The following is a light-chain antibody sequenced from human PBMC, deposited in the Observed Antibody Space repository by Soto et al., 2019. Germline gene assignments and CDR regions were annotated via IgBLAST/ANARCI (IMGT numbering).Light chain of an antibody. CDR2: EDD. J-gene: IGLJ2*01. CDR1: SGSIANNY. CDR3: HSYDGSIQV. Sequence: NFMLTQPHSVSESPGKTVVLSCTRSSGSIANNYVQWFQKRPDSAPITVIYEDDQRPSAVPDRFSGSIDSSSNSASLTISGLKTEDEADYYCHSYDGSIQVFGGGTQLTVL. V-gene: IGLV6-57*04.